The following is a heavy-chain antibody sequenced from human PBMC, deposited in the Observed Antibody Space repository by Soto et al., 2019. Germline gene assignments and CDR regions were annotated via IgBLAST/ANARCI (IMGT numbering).Heavy chain of an antibody. D-gene: IGHD7-27*01. CDR1: GYTFTSYG. CDR2: ISAYNGDT. Sequence: QVQLVQSGAEVRQPGASVQVSCKASGYTFTSYGISWVRQAPGQGLEWMGWISAYNGDTNYVQKLKGRATMTPDTATSTAYMELRSLRSDDTSVYYCARAGDPPYYGMDVWGPGTTVTVSS. V-gene: IGHV1-18*01. CDR3: ARAGDPPYYGMDV. J-gene: IGHJ6*02.